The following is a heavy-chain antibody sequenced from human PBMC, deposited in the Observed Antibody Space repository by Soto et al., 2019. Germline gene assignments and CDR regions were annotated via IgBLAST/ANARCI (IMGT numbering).Heavy chain of an antibody. Sequence: EVRLLESGGGLVKPGGSLRLSCATSGLTFSNYAMSWVRQAPGGGLEWVSSMSGCSSTTYYADSVRGRFTISRDRSKNTLYLQMSSLRAEDTALYYCAKNQERELPRVIDFWGQGTLVTVSS. CDR1: GLTFSNYA. CDR3: AKNQERELPRVIDF. J-gene: IGHJ4*02. CDR2: MSGCSSTT. V-gene: IGHV3-23*01. D-gene: IGHD1-7*01.